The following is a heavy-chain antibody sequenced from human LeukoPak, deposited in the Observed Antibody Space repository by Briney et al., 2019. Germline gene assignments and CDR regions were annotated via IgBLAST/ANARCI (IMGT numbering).Heavy chain of an antibody. V-gene: IGHV1-2*02. CDR1: GYTFTSYG. CDR3: ARTYYYDSSGYLDY. D-gene: IGHD3-22*01. Sequence: GASVTVSCKASGYTFTSYGISWVRQAPGQGLEWMGWINPNSGGTNYAQKFQGRVTMTRDTSISTAYMELSRLRSDDTAVYYCARTYYYDSSGYLDYWGQGTLVTVSS. J-gene: IGHJ4*02. CDR2: INPNSGGT.